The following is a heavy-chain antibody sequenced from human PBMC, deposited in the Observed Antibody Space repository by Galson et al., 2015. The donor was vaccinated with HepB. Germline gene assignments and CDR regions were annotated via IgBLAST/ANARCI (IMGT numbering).Heavy chain of an antibody. CDR1: GFTFSSYS. CDR2: ISSSSSYI. Sequence: SLRLSCAASGFTFSSYSMNWVRQAPGKGLEWVSSISSSSSYIYYADSVKGRFTISRDNAKNSLYLQMNSLRAEDTAVYYCASQGSSGSRGWVDYWGQGTLVTVSS. V-gene: IGHV3-21*01. CDR3: ASQGSSGSRGWVDY. J-gene: IGHJ4*02. D-gene: IGHD1-26*01.